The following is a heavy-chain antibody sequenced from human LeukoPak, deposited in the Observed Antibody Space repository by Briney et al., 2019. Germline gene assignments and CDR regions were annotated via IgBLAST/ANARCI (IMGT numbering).Heavy chain of an antibody. V-gene: IGHV3-53*01. CDR2: IYSGGST. CDR3: IYGYTLDF. J-gene: IGHJ4*02. D-gene: IGHD5-18*01. Sequence: GGSLRLSCAASVFTVSSTYMNWVRQAPGKGLEWVSVIYSGGSTNYADSVKGRFTISRDNSKNTLYLQMNSLRAEDTAVYYCIYGYTLDFWGQGTLVTVSS. CDR1: VFTVSSTY.